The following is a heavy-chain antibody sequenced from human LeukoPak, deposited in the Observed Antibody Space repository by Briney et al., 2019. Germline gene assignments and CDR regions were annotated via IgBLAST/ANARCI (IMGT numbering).Heavy chain of an antibody. CDR3: ARGLAYCGGDCYPHDYFDY. CDR1: GGSISSSSYY. J-gene: IGHJ4*02. D-gene: IGHD2-21*02. Sequence: SETLSLTCTVSGGSISSSSYYWGWIRQPPGKGLEWIGSIYYSGSTYYNPSLKSRVTISVDTSKNQFSLKLSSVTAADTAVYYCARGLAYCGGDCYPHDYFDYWGQGTLVTVSS. CDR2: IYYSGST. V-gene: IGHV4-39*01.